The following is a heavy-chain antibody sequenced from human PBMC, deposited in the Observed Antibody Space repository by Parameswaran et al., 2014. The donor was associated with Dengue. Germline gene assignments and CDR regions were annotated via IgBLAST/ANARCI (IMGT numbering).Heavy chain of an antibody. J-gene: IGHJ5*02. Sequence: WIRQPPGKGLEWIGRIYTSGSTNYNPSLKSRVTMSVDTSKNQFSLKLSSVTAADTAVYYCARALRGGWFDPWGQGTLGTVSS. D-gene: IGHD3-16*01. CDR3: ARALRGGWFDP. V-gene: IGHV4-4*07. CDR2: IYTSGST.